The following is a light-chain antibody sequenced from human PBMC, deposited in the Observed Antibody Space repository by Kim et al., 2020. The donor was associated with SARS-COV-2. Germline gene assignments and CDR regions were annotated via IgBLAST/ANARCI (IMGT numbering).Light chain of an antibody. CDR3: QSFDISLSGYV. CDR1: SSNIGAGHD. J-gene: IGLJ1*01. Sequence: QRVTISSAGTSSNIGAGHDVHWYQQLPGTAPKLLIYGNSNRPSGVPDRFAGSESGTSASLAISGLQAEDEADYYCQSFDISLSGYVFGTGTKVTVL. CDR2: GNS. V-gene: IGLV1-40*01.